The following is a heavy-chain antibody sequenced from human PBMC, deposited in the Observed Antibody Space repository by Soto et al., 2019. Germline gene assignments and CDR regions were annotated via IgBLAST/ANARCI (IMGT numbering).Heavy chain of an antibody. J-gene: IGHJ2*01. CDR3: ARAKPGYSYGYRNWYFHF. CDR1: GGTFSSYA. Sequence: QVQLVQSGAEVKKPGSSVKVSCKASGGTFSSYAISWVRQAPGQGLEWMGGIIPIFGTANYAQKFQCRVTITADEPTSTAYMELSSLRSEDTAVYYCARAKPGYSYGYRNWYFHFWGRGTLVTVSS. D-gene: IGHD5-18*01. V-gene: IGHV1-69*12. CDR2: IIPIFGTA.